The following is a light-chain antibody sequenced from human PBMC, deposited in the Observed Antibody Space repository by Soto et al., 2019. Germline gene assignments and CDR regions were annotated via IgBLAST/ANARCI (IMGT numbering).Light chain of an antibody. V-gene: IGLV2-18*02. CDR3: SSYTNTYALV. J-gene: IGLJ3*02. CDR1: SSDVGSYDR. Sequence: QSALTQPPSVSGSPGQSVTISCTGTSSDVGSYDRVSWYQQPPGTAPQLLIYEVNNRPSGVPDRFSGSKSGNTASLTISGLQAEDEADYYCSSYTNTYALVFSGGTKLTVL. CDR2: EVN.